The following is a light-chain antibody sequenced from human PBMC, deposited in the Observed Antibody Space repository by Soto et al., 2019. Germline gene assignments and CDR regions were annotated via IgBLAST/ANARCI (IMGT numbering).Light chain of an antibody. CDR2: GAS. Sequence: EIVLTQSPATLSLSPGERATLSCRASQSLSGSRLAWYQQKPCLGPRVLVYGASSRAPGIPDRFSGSGSGTDFTLTISRLEPEDFAVYYCQRCSNLPLTFGGGTKVDVK. CDR1: QSLSGSR. J-gene: IGKJ4*01. CDR3: QRCSNLPLT. V-gene: IGKV3-20*01.